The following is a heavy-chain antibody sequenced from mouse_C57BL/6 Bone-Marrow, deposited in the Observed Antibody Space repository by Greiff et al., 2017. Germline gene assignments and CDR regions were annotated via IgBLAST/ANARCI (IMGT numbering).Heavy chain of an antibody. J-gene: IGHJ2*01. CDR1: GFTFSSYG. CDR2: ISSGGSYT. D-gene: IGHD1-1*01. Sequence: EVKLMESGGDLVKPGGSLKLSCAASGFTFSSYGMSWVRQTPDKRLEWVATISSGGSYTYYPDSVKGRFSISRDNAKNTLYLQMSSLKSEDTAMYYCARRGDGSSRYYFDYWGQGTTLTVSS. CDR3: ARRGDGSSRYYFDY. V-gene: IGHV5-6*02.